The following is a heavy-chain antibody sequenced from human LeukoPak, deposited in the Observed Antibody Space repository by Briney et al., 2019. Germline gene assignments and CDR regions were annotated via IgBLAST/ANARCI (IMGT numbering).Heavy chain of an antibody. J-gene: IGHJ6*03. D-gene: IGHD4-17*01. CDR3: ARTETSNDYGLYYYYYMDV. CDR1: GGSFSGYY. V-gene: IGHV4-34*01. CDR2: INHSGST. Sequence: SETLSLTCAVYGGSFSGYYWSWIRQPPGKGLEWIGEINHSGSTNYNPSLKSRVTISVDTSKNQFSLQLSSVTAADTAVYYCARTETSNDYGLYYYYYMDVWGKGTTVTISS.